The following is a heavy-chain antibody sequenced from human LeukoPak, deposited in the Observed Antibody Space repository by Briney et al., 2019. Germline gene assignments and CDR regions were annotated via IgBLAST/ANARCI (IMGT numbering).Heavy chain of an antibody. J-gene: IGHJ4*02. D-gene: IGHD5-12*01. CDR2: IYYSGST. V-gene: IGHV4-30-4*07. CDR1: CGSISSGGYS. Sequence: PSDTLSLTCAFSCGSISSGGYSGSWIRQPAGKGLERIGYIYYSGSTYYNPALKSRVAISVDTSKNQFSLKLSSVTAADKAVYYCARATGGLSFDYWGQGTLVTVSS. CDR3: ARATGGLSFDY.